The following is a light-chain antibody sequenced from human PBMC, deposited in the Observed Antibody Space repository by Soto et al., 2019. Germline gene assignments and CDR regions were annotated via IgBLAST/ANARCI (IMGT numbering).Light chain of an antibody. Sequence: EIVLTQSLGTLSLSPGERATLSCRSSQSVSTGYFAWYPQKPGQAPRHIIYDASSRAAGIPDKFSGSGSVTGFTLTISILEPEDFAVYFCQQYGRSAIFTFGPGTKVDI. V-gene: IGKV3-20*01. J-gene: IGKJ3*01. CDR2: DAS. CDR3: QQYGRSAIFT. CDR1: QSVSTGY.